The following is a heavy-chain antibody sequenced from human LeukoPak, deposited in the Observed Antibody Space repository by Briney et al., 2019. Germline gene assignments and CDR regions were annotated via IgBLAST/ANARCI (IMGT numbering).Heavy chain of an antibody. J-gene: IGHJ4*02. Sequence: PGGSLRLSCAASGFTFSSYNMNWVRQAPGKGLEWVSSISTSSSYIYYADSVKGRFTVSRDNARNSLFLQMNSLRAEDTAVYFCARDREEYCSGGSCTNFDYWGQGTLVTVSS. CDR3: ARDREEYCSGGSCTNFDY. D-gene: IGHD2-15*01. V-gene: IGHV3-21*01. CDR1: GFTFSSYN. CDR2: ISTSSSYI.